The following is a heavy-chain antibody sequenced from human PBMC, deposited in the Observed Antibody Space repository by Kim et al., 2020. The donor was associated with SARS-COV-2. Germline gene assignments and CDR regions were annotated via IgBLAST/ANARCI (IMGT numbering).Heavy chain of an antibody. V-gene: IGHV5-10-1*01. D-gene: IGHD4-17*01. CDR3: ARHAGVGSVTLDY. J-gene: IGHJ4*02. Sequence: YIPSFQGHVTISADKSISTAYLQWSSLKASDTAMYYCARHAGVGSVTLDYWGQVTLVTVSS.